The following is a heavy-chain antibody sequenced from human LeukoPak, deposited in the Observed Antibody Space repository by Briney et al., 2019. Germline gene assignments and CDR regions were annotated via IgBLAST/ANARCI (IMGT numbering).Heavy chain of an antibody. D-gene: IGHD2-15*01. V-gene: IGHV4-59*01. CDR1: GNSINSNY. CDR2: IYYGGST. J-gene: IGHJ4*02. CDR3: ARLLAGCPGGRCRAHFDY. Sequence: SETLSLTCSVSGNSINSNYWSWMRQPPGKGLEWIGYIYYGGSTNYNPSLKSRVSMSVDTSKNQFSLNLSSVTAADTAVYHCARLLAGCPGGRCRAHFDYWGQGTLVTVSS.